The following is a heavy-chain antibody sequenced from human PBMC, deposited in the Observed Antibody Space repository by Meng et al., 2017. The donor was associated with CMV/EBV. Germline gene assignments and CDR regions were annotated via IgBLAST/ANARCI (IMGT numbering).Heavy chain of an antibody. J-gene: IGHJ4*02. CDR2: INPNSGGT. D-gene: IGHD5-18*01. CDR1: GYTFTGYY. CDR3: ARDKIQLWPTVGYFDY. V-gene: IGHV1-2*02. Sequence: VRAGVGVKKLGPQGKVSCTASGYTFTGYYMHWVRQAPGQGLEWMGWINPNSGGTNYAQKFQGRVTMTRDTSISTAYMELSRLRSDDTAVYYCARDKIQLWPTVGYFDYWGQGTLVTVAS.